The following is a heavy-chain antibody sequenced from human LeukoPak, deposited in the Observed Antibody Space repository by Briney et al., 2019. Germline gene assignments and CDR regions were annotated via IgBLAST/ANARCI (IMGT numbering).Heavy chain of an antibody. CDR1: GFSFSNYG. CDR2: ITGNGATT. Sequence: PGGTQRLSCAASGFSFSNYGMNWVRQAPGKGLKWVSGITGNGATTYYADSVKGRFTISRDNSRNTVYLQMNSLRAEDTAVYYCANDLGWIQLNLGRGQGTLVTVSS. CDR3: ANDLGWIQLNLG. V-gene: IGHV3-23*01. J-gene: IGHJ4*02. D-gene: IGHD5-18*01.